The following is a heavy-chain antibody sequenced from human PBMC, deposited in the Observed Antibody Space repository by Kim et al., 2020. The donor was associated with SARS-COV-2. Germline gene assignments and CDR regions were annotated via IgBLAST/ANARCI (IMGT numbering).Heavy chain of an antibody. CDR1: GYSFTSYW. J-gene: IGHJ3*02. V-gene: IGHV5-51*01. D-gene: IGHD2-2*01. CDR3: ARPGLAAAVIDAFDI. Sequence: GESLKISCKCSGYSFTSYWIGWVRQMPGKGLEWMGIIYPGDSDTRYSPSFQGQVTISADKSISTAYLQWSSLKASDTAMYYCARPGLAAAVIDAFDIWGQGTMVTVSS. CDR2: IYPGDSDT.